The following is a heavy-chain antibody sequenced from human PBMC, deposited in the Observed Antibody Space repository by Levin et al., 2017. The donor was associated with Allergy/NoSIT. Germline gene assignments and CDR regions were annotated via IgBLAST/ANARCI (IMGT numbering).Heavy chain of an antibody. J-gene: IGHJ4*02. CDR1: GFTFSTST. D-gene: IGHD1-7*01. CDR3: ARGELELAY. V-gene: IGHV3-21*01. Sequence: LSLTCEASGFTFSTSTMNWVRQAPGKGLEWVSSCSSSRYIYYADSVKGRFTISRDNAKNSLSLQMNSLRAEDTAVYYFARGELELAYWGQGTVVTVAS. CDR2: CSSSRYI.